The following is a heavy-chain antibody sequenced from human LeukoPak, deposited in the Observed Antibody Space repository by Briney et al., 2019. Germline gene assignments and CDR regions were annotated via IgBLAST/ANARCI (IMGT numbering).Heavy chain of an antibody. CDR1: GFTFSDYY. CDR2: ISSSGSTI. J-gene: IGHJ4*02. D-gene: IGHD6-19*01. Sequence: GGSLRLSCAASGFTFSDYYMSWIRQAPGKGLEWVSYISSSGSTIYYADSVKGRFTISRDNAKNSLYLQMNSLRAEDTAVYYCAREISPTHEQWLKKIGIDYWGQGTLVTVSS. V-gene: IGHV3-11*04. CDR3: AREISPTHEQWLKKIGIDY.